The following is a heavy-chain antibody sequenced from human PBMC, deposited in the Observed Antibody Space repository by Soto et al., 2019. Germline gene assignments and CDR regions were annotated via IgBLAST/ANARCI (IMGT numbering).Heavy chain of an antibody. V-gene: IGHV3-23*01. Sequence: SGGSLRLSCAASGFTFSSYAMGWVRQAPGKGLEWVSAISGSGGSTYYADSVKGRFTISRDNSKNTLYLQMNSLRAEDTAVYYCAKLGSYGSGIDYWGQGTLVTVSS. D-gene: IGHD3-10*01. J-gene: IGHJ4*02. CDR2: ISGSGGST. CDR1: GFTFSSYA. CDR3: AKLGSYGSGIDY.